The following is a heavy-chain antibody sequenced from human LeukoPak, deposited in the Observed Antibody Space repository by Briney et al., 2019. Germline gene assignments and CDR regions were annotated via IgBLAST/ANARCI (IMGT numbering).Heavy chain of an antibody. D-gene: IGHD6-19*01. CDR2: IYSGGST. J-gene: IGHJ4*02. CDR3: ARVRREPLRVANSSGWYYFDY. V-gene: IGHV3-66*02. Sequence: GGSLRLSCAASGFTVSSNYMSWVRQAPGKGLEWVSVIYSGGSTYYADSVKGRFTISRDNSKNTLYLQMNSLRAEDTAVYYCARVRREPLRVANSSGWYYFDYWGQGTLVTVSS. CDR1: GFTVSSNY.